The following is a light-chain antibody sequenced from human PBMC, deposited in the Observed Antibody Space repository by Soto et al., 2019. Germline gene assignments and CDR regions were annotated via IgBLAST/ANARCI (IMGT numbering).Light chain of an antibody. Sequence: QSVLAQPASVSGSPGQSITISCSGTTSDVGGYNLVSWYQQHPGNAPKLIIYEVSNRPSEISNRFSGSKSGNTASLTISGLQAEDEADYYCSSYTSINTYVFGTGTKVTVL. CDR2: EVS. CDR3: SSYTSINTYV. CDR1: TSDVGGYNL. J-gene: IGLJ1*01. V-gene: IGLV2-14*01.